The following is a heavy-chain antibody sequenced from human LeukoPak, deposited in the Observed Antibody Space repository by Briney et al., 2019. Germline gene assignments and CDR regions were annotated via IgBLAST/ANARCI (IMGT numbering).Heavy chain of an antibody. D-gene: IGHD2-2*01. J-gene: IGHJ5*02. CDR2: IIPVLRTA. V-gene: IGHV1-69*11. Sequence: SVKVSCKASGGSFTAYAINWVRQAPGQGLEWMGRIIPVLRTANSAQRFQGRVTITTDESTSTAYMELSSLRSEDTAVYYCARDWGSSTGNWFDPWGQGTLVTVSS. CDR3: ARDWGSSTGNWFDP. CDR1: GGSFTAYA.